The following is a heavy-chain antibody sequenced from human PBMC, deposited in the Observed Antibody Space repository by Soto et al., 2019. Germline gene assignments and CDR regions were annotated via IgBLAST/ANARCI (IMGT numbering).Heavy chain of an antibody. Sequence: EVQLVESGGGLVQPGGSLRLSCAASGFTFNSYWMSWVRQTPGKRLEWVASRKEDGSEKTYVDSVKGRFTISRDNAKNSLYLQLNSLRAEDTAVYYCTRGDTFFDVLTGFFDYWGQGTLVTVSS. D-gene: IGHD3-9*01. J-gene: IGHJ4*02. V-gene: IGHV3-7*05. CDR2: RKEDGSEK. CDR1: GFTFNSYW. CDR3: TRGDTFFDVLTGFFDY.